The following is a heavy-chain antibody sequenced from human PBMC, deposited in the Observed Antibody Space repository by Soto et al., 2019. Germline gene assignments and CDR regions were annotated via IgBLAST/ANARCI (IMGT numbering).Heavy chain of an antibody. Sequence: QLQLQESGPGLVKPSETLSLTCTVSGGSISSSSYYWGWIRQPPGKGLEWIGSIYYSGSTYYNPSLKSRVTISVDTSKNQFSLKLSSVTAADTAVYYCARRGELFGSGVSGAFDIWGQGTMVTVSS. CDR3: ARRGELFGSGVSGAFDI. J-gene: IGHJ3*02. D-gene: IGHD2-15*01. CDR1: GGSISSSSYY. V-gene: IGHV4-39*01. CDR2: IYYSGST.